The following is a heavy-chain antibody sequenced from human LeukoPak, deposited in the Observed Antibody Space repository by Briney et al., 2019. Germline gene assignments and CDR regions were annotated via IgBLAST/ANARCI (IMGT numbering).Heavy chain of an antibody. CDR1: NYSISNSLY. V-gene: IGHV4-38-2*02. Sequence: PSETLSLTCSGSNYSISNSLYWGWLRQPPGKGLEWIGSIYRSGSTFYNPSLKSLVTISLDTSKNQFSLKLSSVTAADTAVYFCARGTYGYYMDVWGKGTTVTVSS. J-gene: IGHJ6*03. CDR2: IYRSGST. CDR3: ARGTYGYYMDV. D-gene: IGHD4-17*01.